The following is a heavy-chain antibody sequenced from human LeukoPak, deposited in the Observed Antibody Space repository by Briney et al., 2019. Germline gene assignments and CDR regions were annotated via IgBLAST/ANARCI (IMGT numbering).Heavy chain of an antibody. D-gene: IGHD6-13*01. J-gene: IGHJ6*03. CDR3: ARDPRMSSRGVYYYYYMDV. CDR1: GFTVSSNY. CDR2: IYSGGST. Sequence: GGSLRLSCAASGFTVSSNYMSWVRQAPGKGLEWVSVIYSGGSTYYADSVKGRFTISRDNSKNTLYLQMNSLRAEDTAVYYCARDPRMSSRGVYYYYYMDVWGKGTTVTVSS. V-gene: IGHV3-53*01.